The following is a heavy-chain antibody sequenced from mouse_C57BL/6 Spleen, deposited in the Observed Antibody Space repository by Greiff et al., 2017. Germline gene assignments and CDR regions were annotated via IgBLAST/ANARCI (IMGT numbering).Heavy chain of an antibody. V-gene: IGHV1-62-2*01. CDR3: ARHEEGPPNFDY. D-gene: IGHD3-3*01. J-gene: IGHJ2*01. CDR2: FYPGSGSI. Sequence: VKLMESGAELVKPGASVKLSCKASGYTFTEYSIHWVKQRSGQGLEWIGRFYPGSGSIKYNEKFKDKATLTADKSSSTVYMELSRLTSEDSAIYFCARHEEGPPNFDYWGQGTTLTVSS. CDR1: GYTFTEYS.